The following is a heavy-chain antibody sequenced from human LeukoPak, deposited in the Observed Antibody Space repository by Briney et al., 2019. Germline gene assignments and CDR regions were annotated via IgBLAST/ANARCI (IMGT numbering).Heavy chain of an antibody. J-gene: IGHJ4*02. CDR1: GFTFSSYA. D-gene: IGHD2-15*01. CDR2: ISYDGSNK. CDR3: ASGWELPLFDY. V-gene: IGHV3-30*04. Sequence: KPGGSLRLSCAASGFTFSSYAMHWVRQAPGKGLEWVAVISYDGSNKYYADSVKGRFTISRDNSKNTLYLQMNSLRAEDTAVYYCASGWELPLFDYWGQGTLVTVSS.